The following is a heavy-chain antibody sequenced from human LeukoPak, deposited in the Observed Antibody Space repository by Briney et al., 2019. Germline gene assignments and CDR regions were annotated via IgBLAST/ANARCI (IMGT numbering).Heavy chain of an antibody. D-gene: IGHD6-13*01. V-gene: IGHV3-48*01. CDR2: ITSSSSTI. CDR3: AKGAGTQYYFDY. Sequence: PGGSLRLSCAASGFTFSSYNMNWVRQAPGKGLEWVSYITSSSSTIYYADSVKGRFTISRDNAKNSLFLQMNSLRAEDTAVYYCAKGAGTQYYFDYWGQGTLVTVSS. CDR1: GFTFSSYN. J-gene: IGHJ4*02.